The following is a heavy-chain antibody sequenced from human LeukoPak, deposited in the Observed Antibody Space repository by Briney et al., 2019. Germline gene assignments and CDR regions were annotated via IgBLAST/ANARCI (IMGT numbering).Heavy chain of an antibody. D-gene: IGHD3-3*01. Sequence: ASVKVSCKASGYTFTSYGISWVRQAPGQGVEGMGWISAYNGITNYAQKLQGRVTVTTDTSTSTAYMELRSLRSDDTAVYYCARDYLRFLEWSFYGMDVWGQGTTVTVSS. V-gene: IGHV1-18*01. J-gene: IGHJ6*02. CDR2: ISAYNGIT. CDR3: ARDYLRFLEWSFYGMDV. CDR1: GYTFTSYG.